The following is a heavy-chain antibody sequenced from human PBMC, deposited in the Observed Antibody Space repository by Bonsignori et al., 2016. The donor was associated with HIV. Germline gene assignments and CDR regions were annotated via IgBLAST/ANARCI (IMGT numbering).Heavy chain of an antibody. D-gene: IGHD3-10*01. J-gene: IGHJ4*02. V-gene: IGHV4-34*01. Sequence: WIRQPPGKGLEWMGEINDSGSTNYNPSLKSRVTMSIDTSKNQFSLKVGSVTAADTAIYYCARGRYYYGSGSYQPYCFDYWGQGTLVTVSS. CDR2: INDSGST. CDR3: ARGRYYYGSGSYQPYCFDY.